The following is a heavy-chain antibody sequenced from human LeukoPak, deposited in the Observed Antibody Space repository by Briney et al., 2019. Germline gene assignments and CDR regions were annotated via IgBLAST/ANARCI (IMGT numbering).Heavy chain of an antibody. CDR2: IYYSGST. V-gene: IGHV4-59*12. CDR1: GGSISSYY. Sequence: SETLSLTCTVSGGSISSYYWSWIRQPPGKGLEWIGYIYYSGSTNYNPSLKSRVTISVDTSKNQFSLKLSSVTAADTAVYYCARRSYYDILTGYYWNNSFDPWGQGTLVTVSS. D-gene: IGHD3-9*01. CDR3: ARRSYYDILTGYYWNNSFDP. J-gene: IGHJ5*02.